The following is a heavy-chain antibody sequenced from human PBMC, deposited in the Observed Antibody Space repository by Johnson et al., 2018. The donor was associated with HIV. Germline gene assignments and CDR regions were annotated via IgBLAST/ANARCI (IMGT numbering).Heavy chain of an antibody. CDR1: GFTFSSYA. J-gene: IGHJ3*01. D-gene: IGHD3-22*01. Sequence: VQLVESGGGLVQPGGSLRLSCAASGFTFSSYAMSWVRQSPGKGLEWVSAVSGSGTGTYYADSVKGRVTISRDNSKSTLFLQMNSLRAEDPAVYYCAKARRAYDSRGYYYAYDAFDLWGQGTMVTVSS. CDR2: VSGSGTGT. V-gene: IGHV3-23*04. CDR3: AKARRAYDSRGYYYAYDAFDL.